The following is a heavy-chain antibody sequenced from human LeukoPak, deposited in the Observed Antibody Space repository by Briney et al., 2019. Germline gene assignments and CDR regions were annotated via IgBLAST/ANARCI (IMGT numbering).Heavy chain of an antibody. J-gene: IGHJ4*02. Sequence: GGSLRLSCVASGFTFSGSAMHWVRQASGKGLEWVGRIRSKANSYATAYAASVKGRFTISRDDSKNTAYLQMNSLKTEDTAVYYCTRHGGYCTNGVCYRGFDYWGQGTLVTVSS. CDR3: TRHGGYCTNGVCYRGFDY. D-gene: IGHD2-8*01. CDR2: IRSKANSYAT. V-gene: IGHV3-73*01. CDR1: GFTFSGSA.